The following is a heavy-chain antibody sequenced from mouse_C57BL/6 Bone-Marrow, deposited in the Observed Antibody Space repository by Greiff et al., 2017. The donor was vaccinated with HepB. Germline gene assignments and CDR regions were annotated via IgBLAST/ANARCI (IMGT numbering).Heavy chain of an antibody. CDR2: INPSNGGT. CDR1: GYTFTSYW. V-gene: IGHV1-53*01. D-gene: IGHD1-1*01. Sequence: VQLQQPGAELVRPGTSVKLSCKASGYTFTSYWMHWVKQRPGQGLEWIGNINPSNGGTNYNEKFKSKATLTVDKSSSTAYMQLSSLTSEDSAVYYCARWAYGSSYGFAYWGQGTLVTVSA. CDR3: ARWAYGSSYGFAY. J-gene: IGHJ3*01.